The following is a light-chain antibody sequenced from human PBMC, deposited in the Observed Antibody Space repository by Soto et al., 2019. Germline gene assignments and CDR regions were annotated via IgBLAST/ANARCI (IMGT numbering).Light chain of an antibody. CDR3: MQAIQAPRT. V-gene: IGKV2-28*01. J-gene: IGKJ1*01. CDR2: LGS. Sequence: DIALTQSPLSLPVTPGEPASISCRSSQSLLHSNGNIYLDWYLQKPGQSPQLLIYLGSMRASGVPHRFSGSGSGTDFTLKITRVEAEDVGVYYCMQAIQAPRTFGLGTEVEIK. CDR1: QSLLHSNGNIY.